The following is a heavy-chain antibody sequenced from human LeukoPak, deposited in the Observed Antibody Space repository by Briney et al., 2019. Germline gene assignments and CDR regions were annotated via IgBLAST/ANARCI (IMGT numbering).Heavy chain of an antibody. CDR1: GFTFSSYG. Sequence: GGSLRLSCTASGFTFSSYGMHWVRQAPGKGLEWVAVIWYDGSNKDYADSVKGRFTLSRDNSKNTVYFQMNSLRAEDTAVYYCARSYYDVWSGYPDYHYMDVWGKGTTVTVSS. CDR2: IWYDGSNK. J-gene: IGHJ6*03. CDR3: ARSYYDVWSGYPDYHYMDV. V-gene: IGHV3-33*01. D-gene: IGHD3-3*01.